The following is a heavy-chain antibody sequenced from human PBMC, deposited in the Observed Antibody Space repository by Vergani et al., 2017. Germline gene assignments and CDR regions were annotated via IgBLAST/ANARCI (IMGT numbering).Heavy chain of an antibody. Sequence: QLQLQESGPGLVKPSQTLSLICTVSGGSISSGGYYWSWIRQHPGKGLEWIGYIYYSGSTYYNPSLKSRVTISVDTSKNQFSLKLSSVTAADTAVYYCARDQGHSSSFYFDYWGQGTLVTVSS. CDR3: ARDQGHSSSFYFDY. D-gene: IGHD6-13*01. V-gene: IGHV4-31*03. J-gene: IGHJ4*02. CDR1: GGSISSGGYY. CDR2: IYYSGST.